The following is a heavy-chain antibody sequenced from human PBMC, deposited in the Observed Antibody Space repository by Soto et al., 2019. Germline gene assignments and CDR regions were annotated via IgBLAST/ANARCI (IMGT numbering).Heavy chain of an antibody. D-gene: IGHD1-7*01. J-gene: IGHJ4*02. CDR1: GFTFDDYA. Sequence: GGSLRLSCAASGFTFDDYAMHWVRQAPGKGLEWVSGISWNSGSIGYADSVKGRFTISRDNAKNSLYLQMNSLRAEDTALYYCAKDSYSNFKRYNWNYGFVPAGGVIPSFDYWGQGTLVTVSS. CDR2: ISWNSGSI. V-gene: IGHV3-9*01. CDR3: AKDSYSNFKRYNWNYGFVPAGGVIPSFDY.